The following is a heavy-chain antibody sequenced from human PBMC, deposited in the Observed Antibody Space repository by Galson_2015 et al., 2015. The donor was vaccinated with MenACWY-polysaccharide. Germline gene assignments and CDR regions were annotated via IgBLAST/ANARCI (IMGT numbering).Heavy chain of an antibody. J-gene: IGHJ4*02. CDR1: GFTFSSYA. Sequence: SLRLSCAASGFTFSSYAMSWVRQAPGKGLEWVTAISGSDRSTYYADSVKGRFTISRDNSKNTLYLQMNSLRAEDTAVYYCARDVMIVVSSDYWGQGTLVTVSS. D-gene: IGHD3-22*01. CDR3: ARDVMIVVSSDY. V-gene: IGHV3-23*01. CDR2: ISGSDRST.